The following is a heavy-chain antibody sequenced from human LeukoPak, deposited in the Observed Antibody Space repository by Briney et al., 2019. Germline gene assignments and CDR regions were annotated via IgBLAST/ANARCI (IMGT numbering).Heavy chain of an antibody. V-gene: IGHV1-69*04. Sequence: SVKVSCKASGFTFTSSAMQWVRQARGQRLEWMGRIIPILGIANYAQKFQGRVTITADKSTSTAYMELSSLRSEDTAVYYCAREDCSGGSCYSPFDYWGQGTLVTVSS. CDR1: GFTFTSSA. CDR3: AREDCSGGSCYSPFDY. D-gene: IGHD2-15*01. CDR2: IIPILGIA. J-gene: IGHJ4*02.